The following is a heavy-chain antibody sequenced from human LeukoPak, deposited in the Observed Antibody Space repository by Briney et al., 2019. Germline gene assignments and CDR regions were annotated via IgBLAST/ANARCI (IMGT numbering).Heavy chain of an antibody. Sequence: ASVRVSCKASGYTFSSYDINWVRQAPGQGLEWMGWISAYNGNTNYAQKLQGRVTMTTDTSTSTAYMELRSLKSDDTAVYYCARDETGTSFSPFDYWGQGTLVTVSS. CDR2: ISAYNGNT. V-gene: IGHV1-18*01. CDR1: GYTFSSYD. J-gene: IGHJ4*02. D-gene: IGHD1-1*01. CDR3: ARDETGTSFSPFDY.